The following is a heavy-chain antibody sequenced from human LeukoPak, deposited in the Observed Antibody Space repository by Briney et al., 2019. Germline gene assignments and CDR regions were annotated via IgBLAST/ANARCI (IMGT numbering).Heavy chain of an antibody. J-gene: IGHJ4*02. CDR1: GWSRHTSGMC. V-gene: IGHV2-70*11. Sequence: SCPALVKPTQALTQTSTLAGWSRHTSGMCVSWIRQPPGKALEWLARIDWDDDKYYSTSLKTRLTISKDTSKNQLVLTMTSMDPVDTDKHYCRRFNSESHCSRGSCYSRYFDYWGQGTLVTVSS. CDR3: RRFNSESHCSRGSCYSRYFDY. D-gene: IGHD2-15*01. CDR2: IDWDDDK.